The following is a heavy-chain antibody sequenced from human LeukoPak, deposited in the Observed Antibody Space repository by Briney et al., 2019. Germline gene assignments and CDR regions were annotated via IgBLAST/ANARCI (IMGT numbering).Heavy chain of an antibody. Sequence: SETLSLTCTVSGGSISSYYWSWIRQPPGKGLEWIGEINHSGSTNYNPSLKSRVTISVDTSKNQFSLKLSSVTAADTAVYYCARGNSGFSVFDYWGQGTLVTVSS. V-gene: IGHV4-34*01. CDR1: GGSISSYY. CDR2: INHSGST. D-gene: IGHD3-22*01. CDR3: ARGNSGFSVFDY. J-gene: IGHJ4*02.